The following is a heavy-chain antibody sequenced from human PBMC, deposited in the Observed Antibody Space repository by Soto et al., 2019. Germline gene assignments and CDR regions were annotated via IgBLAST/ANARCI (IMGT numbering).Heavy chain of an antibody. Sequence: PSETLSLTCGVYGGSVNGYYWNWIRQLPGKGLECMREISHTGSTHYNPSLKSRVTMSVDTSKNQFSLGLSSVTAADTAIYYCSTRITVFGLLIPPFDPWGQGTQVTV. CDR1: GGSVNGYY. CDR3: STRITVFGLLIPPFDP. D-gene: IGHD3-3*01. CDR2: ISHTGST. V-gene: IGHV4-34*01. J-gene: IGHJ5*02.